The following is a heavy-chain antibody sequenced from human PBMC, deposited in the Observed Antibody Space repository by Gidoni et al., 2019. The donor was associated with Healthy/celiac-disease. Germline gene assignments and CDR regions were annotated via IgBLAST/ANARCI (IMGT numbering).Heavy chain of an antibody. V-gene: IGHV3-23*01. CDR2: ISGSGGST. Sequence: GGSLRLSCAASVFTSSSYAMRWVRQAPGKGLEWVSAISGSGGSTYYADSVKGRFTTSRDNSKNTLYLQMNSLRAEDTAVYYCAKDFGSTSSSWFDPWGQGTLVTVSS. CDR1: VFTSSSYA. CDR3: AKDFGSTSSSWFDP. J-gene: IGHJ5*02. D-gene: IGHD2-2*01.